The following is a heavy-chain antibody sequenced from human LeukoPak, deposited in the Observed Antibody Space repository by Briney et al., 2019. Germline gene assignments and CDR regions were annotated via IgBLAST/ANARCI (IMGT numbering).Heavy chain of an antibody. CDR1: GFTFSSYS. J-gene: IGHJ3*02. CDR2: ISSSSSYI. Sequence: PGGSLRLSCAASGFTFSSYSMNWVRQAPGKGLEWVSSISSSSSYIYYADSVKGRFTISRDNAKNSLYLQMNSLRAEDTAVYYCARDRRGIAVAGTGRDDAFDIWGQGTMVTVSS. V-gene: IGHV3-21*01. CDR3: ARDRRGIAVAGTGRDDAFDI. D-gene: IGHD6-19*01.